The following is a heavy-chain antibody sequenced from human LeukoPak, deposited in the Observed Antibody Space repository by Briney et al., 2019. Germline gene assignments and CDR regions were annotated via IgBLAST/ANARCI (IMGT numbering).Heavy chain of an antibody. CDR3: ARSDGYGLVDI. CDR1: GGSISTYY. V-gene: IGHV4-59*12. CDR2: IYYTGST. J-gene: IGHJ3*02. D-gene: IGHD3-10*01. Sequence: SETLSLTCTDSGGSISTYYWSWIRQPPGKGLEWIGYIYYTGSTNYNPSLKSRVTISADTSKNQFSLKLSSVTAADTAVYYCARSDGYGLVDIWGQGTMVTVSS.